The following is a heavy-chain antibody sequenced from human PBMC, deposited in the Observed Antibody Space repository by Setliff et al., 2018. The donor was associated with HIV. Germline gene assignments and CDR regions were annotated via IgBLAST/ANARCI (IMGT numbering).Heavy chain of an antibody. J-gene: IGHJ3*02. CDR2: FDPEDGET. D-gene: IGHD3-22*01. CDR1: GYTLTELS. Sequence: ASVKVSCKVSGYTLTELSRHWVRQAPGKGLEWMGGFDPEDGETIYAQKFQGRATMTEDTSTDTAYMELSSLRSEDTAVYYCATSSPVGPWLPSHDAFDIWGQGTMVTVSS. V-gene: IGHV1-24*01. CDR3: ATSSPVGPWLPSHDAFDI.